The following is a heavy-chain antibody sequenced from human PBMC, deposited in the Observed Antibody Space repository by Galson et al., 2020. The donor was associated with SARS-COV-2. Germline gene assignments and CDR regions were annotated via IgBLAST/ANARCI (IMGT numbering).Heavy chain of an antibody. CDR2: IVVGSGTT. CDR1: GFTFTTYA. D-gene: IGHD6-6*01. CDR3: AAFIARPAY. V-gene: IGHV1-58*01. J-gene: IGHJ4*02. Sequence: SVQVSCKASGFTFTTYAVQWVRQDRGQSLEWIGCIVVGSGTTNYARKFQERVSITRDMSTTTAYMELSSLGYEDRSVYYYAAFIARPAYWGQGTLVTVSS.